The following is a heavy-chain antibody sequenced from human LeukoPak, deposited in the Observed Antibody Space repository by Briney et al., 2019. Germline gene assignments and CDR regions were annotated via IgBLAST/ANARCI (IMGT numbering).Heavy chain of an antibody. V-gene: IGHV3-30-3*01. CDR1: GFTFSSYA. Sequence: GRSLRLSCAASGFTFSSYAMHWVRQAPGKGLEWVAVISYDGSNKYYADSVKGRFTISRDNSKNTLYLQMNSLRAEDTAVYYCARDSSGYYQFDYWGQGTLVTVSS. CDR2: ISYDGSNK. CDR3: ARDSSGYYQFDY. J-gene: IGHJ4*02. D-gene: IGHD3-22*01.